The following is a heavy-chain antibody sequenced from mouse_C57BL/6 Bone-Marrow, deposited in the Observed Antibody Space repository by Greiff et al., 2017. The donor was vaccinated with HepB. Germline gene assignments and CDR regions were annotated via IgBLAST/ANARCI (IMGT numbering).Heavy chain of an antibody. J-gene: IGHJ1*03. CDR1: GFNIKDDY. V-gene: IGHV14-4*01. CDR2: IVPENGDT. Sequence: VQLQQSGAELVRPGASVKLSCPASGFNIKDDYMHWVKQRPEQGLEWIGWIVPENGDTEYASKFQGKATITADTSSNTAYLQLSSLTSEDTAGYDWTTGYGSSYWYFDVWGTGTTVTVSS. CDR3: TTGYGSSYWYFDV. D-gene: IGHD1-1*01.